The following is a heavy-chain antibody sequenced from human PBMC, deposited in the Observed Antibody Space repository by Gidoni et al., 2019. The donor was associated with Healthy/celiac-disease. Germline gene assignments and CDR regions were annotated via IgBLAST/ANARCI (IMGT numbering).Heavy chain of an antibody. CDR3: AKERYSSSAGGYFDL. D-gene: IGHD6-13*01. J-gene: IGHJ2*01. CDR2: ISWNSGSI. Sequence: EVQLVESGGGLVQPGRSLRLSCAASGFTFDDYAMHWVRQAPGKGLEWVSGISWNSGSIGYADSVKGRFTISRDNAKNSLYLQMNSLRAEDTALYYCAKERYSSSAGGYFDLWGRGTLVTVSS. CDR1: GFTFDDYA. V-gene: IGHV3-9*01.